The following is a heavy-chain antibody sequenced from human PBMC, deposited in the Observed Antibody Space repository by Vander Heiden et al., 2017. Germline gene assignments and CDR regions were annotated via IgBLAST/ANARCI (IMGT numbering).Heavy chain of an antibody. CDR2: IIPILGIV. Sequence: QVQLVQSGAEVKKPGSSVKVSCKASGGTFSNYAINWVRQAPGQGLEWMGGIIPILGIVNYAQKFQDRVTSTADKSTSTAYMELSSLRSEDTAVYYCESGIAFGGGVAQWDDFYHYGMDVWGQVTTVSVS. D-gene: IGHD3-10*01. CDR3: ESGIAFGGGVAQWDDFYHYGMDV. CDR1: GGTFSNYA. J-gene: IGHJ6*02. V-gene: IGHV1-69*10.